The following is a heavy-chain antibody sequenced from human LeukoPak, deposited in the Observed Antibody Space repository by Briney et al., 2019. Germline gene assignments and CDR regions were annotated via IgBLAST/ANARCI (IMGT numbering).Heavy chain of an antibody. J-gene: IGHJ4*02. CDR3: ANNFDY. V-gene: IGHV3-33*03. CDR1: GFTFSNYG. CDR2: IWHDGSNK. Sequence: PGGSLRLSCATSGFTFSNYGMHWVRQAQGKGLEWVAVIWHDGSNKYYADSVKGRFTVSRDNSKNTLYLQMNSLRAEDTAVYYCANNFDYWGQGTLVTVSS.